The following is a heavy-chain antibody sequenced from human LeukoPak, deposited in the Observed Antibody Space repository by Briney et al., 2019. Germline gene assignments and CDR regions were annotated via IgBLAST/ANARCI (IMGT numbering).Heavy chain of an antibody. Sequence: SVKVSCKASGGTFSSYAISWVRQAPGQGLEWMGGIIPIFGTANYAQKFQGRVTITADESTSTAYMELSSLRSEDTAVYYCARGLLRFGELLYFDYWGQGTLSPSPQ. CDR2: IIPIFGTA. V-gene: IGHV1-69*13. J-gene: IGHJ4*02. CDR3: ARGLLRFGELLYFDY. D-gene: IGHD3-10*01. CDR1: GGTFSSYA.